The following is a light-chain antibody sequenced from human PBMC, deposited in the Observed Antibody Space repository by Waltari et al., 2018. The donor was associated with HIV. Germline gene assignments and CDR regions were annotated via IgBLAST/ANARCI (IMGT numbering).Light chain of an antibody. CDR2: ELT. V-gene: IGLV2-11*01. CDR3: CSFAGSYTWL. Sequence: QSALTQPRSVSGSPGQSVTISCTGTSSDVGGYNYVSWYQQLPGKAPKLVSYELTERPSGVPDRFSGSKSGNTASLTIAGLQAEHEADYSCCSFAGSYTWLFGGGTKLTVL. J-gene: IGLJ2*01. CDR1: SSDVGGYNY.